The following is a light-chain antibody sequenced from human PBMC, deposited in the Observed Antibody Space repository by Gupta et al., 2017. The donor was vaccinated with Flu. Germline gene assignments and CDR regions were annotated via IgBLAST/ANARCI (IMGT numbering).Light chain of an antibody. CDR3: QSADSSGTSVV. Sequence: SYEHSPQPSVSVSQGQTARITCSGDTLPKQYAYWYQQKPGQAPVLVIYNDSERPSGIPERFSGSSSGTTVTFTISGVQAEDEADYYCQSADSSGTSVVFGGGTKLTVL. CDR1: TLPKQY. J-gene: IGLJ2*01. CDR2: NDS. V-gene: IGLV3-25*02.